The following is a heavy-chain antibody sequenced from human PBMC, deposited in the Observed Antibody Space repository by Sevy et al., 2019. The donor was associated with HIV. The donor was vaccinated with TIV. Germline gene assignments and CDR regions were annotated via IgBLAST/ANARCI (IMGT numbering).Heavy chain of an antibody. J-gene: IGHJ6*02. D-gene: IGHD3-10*01. Sequence: GGSLRLSCAASGFTFSSYGMHWVRQAPGKGLEWVAVIWYDGSNKYYADSVNGRFTISRDNSKNTLYLQMNSLRAEDTAVYYCAREAHYGSGSYYYYYYGMDVRGQGTTVTVSS. CDR3: AREAHYGSGSYYYYYYGMDV. V-gene: IGHV3-33*01. CDR2: IWYDGSNK. CDR1: GFTFSSYG.